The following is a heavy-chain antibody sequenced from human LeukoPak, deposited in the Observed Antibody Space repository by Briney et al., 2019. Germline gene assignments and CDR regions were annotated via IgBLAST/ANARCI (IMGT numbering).Heavy chain of an antibody. CDR1: GGSINSSSYY. CDR2: IYYSGST. CDR3: ARLDSSGYYQQSYFDY. D-gene: IGHD3-22*01. V-gene: IGHV4-39*07. J-gene: IGHJ4*02. Sequence: SETLSLTCTVSGGSINSSSYYWGWIRQPPGKGLEWIGRIYYSGSTYYNPSLKSRVAISVDTSKNQFSLKLSSVTDADTAVYYCARLDSSGYYQQSYFDYWGQGTLVTVSS.